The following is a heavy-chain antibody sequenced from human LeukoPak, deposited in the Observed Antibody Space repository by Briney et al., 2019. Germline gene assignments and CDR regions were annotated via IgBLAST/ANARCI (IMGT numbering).Heavy chain of an antibody. CDR3: AKDLTMTEGAFDI. D-gene: IGHD3-22*01. CDR2: ISGSGGST. Sequence: GGSLRLSCAASGFTFDDYGMSWVRQAPGKGLEWVSAISGSGGSTYYADSVKGRFTISRDNSKNTLYLQMNSLRAEDTAVYYCAKDLTMTEGAFDIWGQGTMVTVSS. CDR1: GFTFDDYG. J-gene: IGHJ3*02. V-gene: IGHV3-23*01.